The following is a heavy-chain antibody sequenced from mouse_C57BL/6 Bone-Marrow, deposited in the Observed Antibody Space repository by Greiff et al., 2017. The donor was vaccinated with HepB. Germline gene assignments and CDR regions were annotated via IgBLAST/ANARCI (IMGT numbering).Heavy chain of an antibody. D-gene: IGHD1-1*01. CDR2: IDPETGGT. Sequence: SGAELVRPGASVTLSCKASGYTFTDYEMHWVKQTPVHGLEWIGAIDPETGGTAYNQKFKGKAILTADKSSSTAYMELRSLTSEDSAVYYCTKGYGSSYEAWFAYWGQGTLVTVSA. CDR3: TKGYGSSYEAWFAY. J-gene: IGHJ3*01. V-gene: IGHV1-15*01. CDR1: GYTFTDYE.